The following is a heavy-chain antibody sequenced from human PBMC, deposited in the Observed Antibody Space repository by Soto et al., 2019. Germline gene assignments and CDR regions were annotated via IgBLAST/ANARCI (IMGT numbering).Heavy chain of an antibody. CDR1: GFIFSNNS. J-gene: IGHJ5*01. Sequence: VVPLRLWSTASGFIFSNNSMHRISQTPRKGLEWVSSISSLSNYIYDADSVKGRFTVSRDNAKNSLFLQMNSLTAEDTAVYYCARSLANPGSHDDWFDSLGPGTLVTVSS. V-gene: IGHV3-21*01. CDR2: ISSLSNYI. CDR3: ARSLANPGSHDDWFDS. D-gene: IGHD6-6*01.